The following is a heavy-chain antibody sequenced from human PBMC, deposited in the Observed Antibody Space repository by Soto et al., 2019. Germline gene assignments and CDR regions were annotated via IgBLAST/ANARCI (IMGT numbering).Heavy chain of an antibody. D-gene: IGHD6-13*01. Sequence: GGSLILSCAASGFTVSSNYMSWVRQAPGKGLEWVSVISSGGSTYYADSVKGRFTISRDNSKNTLYLQMNSLRAEDTAVYYCARDERVRYGMDVWGQGTTVTVSS. CDR2: ISSGGST. CDR3: ARDERVRYGMDV. V-gene: IGHV3-53*01. J-gene: IGHJ6*02. CDR1: GFTVSSNY.